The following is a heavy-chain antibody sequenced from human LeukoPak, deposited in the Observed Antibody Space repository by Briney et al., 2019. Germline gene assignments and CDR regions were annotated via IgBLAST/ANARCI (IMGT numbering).Heavy chain of an antibody. D-gene: IGHD3-10*01. J-gene: IGHJ6*04. V-gene: IGHV1-69*01. Sequence: SVKVSCKASGGTFSSYAISWVRQAPGQGLEWMGGIIPIFGTANCAQKFQGRVTITADESTSTAYMELSSLRSEDTAVYYCASGMVRGDYYYGMDVWGKGTTVTVSS. CDR1: GGTFSSYA. CDR3: ASGMVRGDYYYGMDV. CDR2: IIPIFGTA.